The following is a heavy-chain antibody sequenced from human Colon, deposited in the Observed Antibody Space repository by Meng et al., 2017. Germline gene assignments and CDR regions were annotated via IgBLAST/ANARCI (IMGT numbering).Heavy chain of an antibody. V-gene: IGHV4-30-4*01. CDR2: IYYDGNT. J-gene: IGHJ4*02. D-gene: IGHD5-18*01. CDR1: GGSLSSVNNQ. Sequence: QVQLQESGPGLVKPSQTLSLTCPVSGGSLSSVNNQWSWFRQPPGKGPEYIGYIYYDGNTYYNPSLKSRVTISIDTSKNQFSLRLNSVTAADTAVYYCAREFYVDTAMVIDSWGQGTLVTVSS. CDR3: AREFYVDTAMVIDS.